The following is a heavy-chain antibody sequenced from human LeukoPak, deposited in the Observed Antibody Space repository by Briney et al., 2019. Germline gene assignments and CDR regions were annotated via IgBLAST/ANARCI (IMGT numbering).Heavy chain of an antibody. J-gene: IGHJ3*02. CDR1: GFTFSSYA. V-gene: IGHV3-23*01. CDR3: AKALITMVRGVIIRPHAFDI. D-gene: IGHD3-10*01. Sequence: GGSLRLSCAASGFTFSSYAMSWVRQAPGKGLEWVSAISGSGGSTYYADSVKGRFTISRDNSKNTLYLQMNSLRAEDTAVYYCAKALITMVRGVIIRPHAFDIWGQGTMVTVSS. CDR2: ISGSGGST.